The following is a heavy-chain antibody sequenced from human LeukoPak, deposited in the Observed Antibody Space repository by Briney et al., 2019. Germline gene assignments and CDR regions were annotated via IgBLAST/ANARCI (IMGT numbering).Heavy chain of an antibody. V-gene: IGHV4-61*08. CDR1: GGSISSGDYY. D-gene: IGHD6-13*01. CDR3: ARLSIAAAADTYSFDY. Sequence: SETLSLTCTVSGGSISSGDYYWSWIRQPPGKGLEWIGYIYYSGSTNYNPSLKSRVTISVDTSKNQFSLKLSSVTAADTAVYYCARLSIAAAADTYSFDYWGQGTLVTVSS. J-gene: IGHJ4*02. CDR2: IYYSGST.